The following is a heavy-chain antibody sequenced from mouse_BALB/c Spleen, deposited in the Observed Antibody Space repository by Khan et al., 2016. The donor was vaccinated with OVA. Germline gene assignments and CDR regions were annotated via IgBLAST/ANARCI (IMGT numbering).Heavy chain of an antibody. Sequence: EVQLQESGPGLVKPSQSLSLTCTVTGYSITRDYAWNWIRQFPGNKLAWMGYISYSGSTSYNPSHKSRISITRDTSKNQFFLQLNSVTTEDTATYYCARGNYYGYAMDYWGQGTSGTVSS. CDR1: GYSITRDYA. V-gene: IGHV3-2*02. J-gene: IGHJ4*01. CDR2: ISYSGST. CDR3: ARGNYYGYAMDY. D-gene: IGHD1-1*01.